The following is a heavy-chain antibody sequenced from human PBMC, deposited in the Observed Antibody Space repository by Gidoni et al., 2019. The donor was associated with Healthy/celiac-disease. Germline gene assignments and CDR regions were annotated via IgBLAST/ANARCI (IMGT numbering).Heavy chain of an antibody. V-gene: IGHV3-23*01. CDR2: SSGSGGST. J-gene: IGHJ6*03. CDR3: AKDLGIAARMVMDV. D-gene: IGHD6-6*01. Sequence: EVQLLESGGGLVQPGGSLRLSCAASVFTFSSYAMSWVRQAPGKGLEWVSASSGSGGSTYYADSVKGRFTISRDNSKNTLYRQMNSLRAEDTAVYYCAKDLGIAARMVMDVWGKGTTVTVSS. CDR1: VFTFSSYA.